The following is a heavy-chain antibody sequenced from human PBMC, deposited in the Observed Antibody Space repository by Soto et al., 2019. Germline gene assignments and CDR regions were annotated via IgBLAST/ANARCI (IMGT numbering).Heavy chain of an antibody. CDR3: AHRRDDFWRGYQGRAGMDV. Sequence: QITLKESGPTLVKPTQTLTLTCTFSGFSLSTSGVGVGWIRQPPGKALEWLALIYWDDDKRYSPSLKSRLTIPKASSNKQVVLTMTTFAPVDTDTYYCAHRRDDFWRGYQGRAGMDVWGQGTTVTVSS. CDR2: IYWDDDK. D-gene: IGHD3-3*01. J-gene: IGHJ6*02. CDR1: GFSLSTSGVG. V-gene: IGHV2-5*02.